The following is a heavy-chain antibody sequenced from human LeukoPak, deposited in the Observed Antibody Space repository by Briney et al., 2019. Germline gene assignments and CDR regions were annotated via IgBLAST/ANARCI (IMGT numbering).Heavy chain of an antibody. D-gene: IGHD2-15*01. V-gene: IGHV3-48*01. J-gene: IGHJ4*02. CDR3: ARDSRKAAFIPFDY. Sequence: PGGSLRLSCAASGFTFSSYSMNWVRQAPGKGLEWVSYIGSSSSTIYYADSVKGRFTISRDNAKNSLYLQMNSLRAEDTAVYYCARDSRKAAFIPFDYWGQGTLVTVSS. CDR2: IGSSSSTI. CDR1: GFTFSSYS.